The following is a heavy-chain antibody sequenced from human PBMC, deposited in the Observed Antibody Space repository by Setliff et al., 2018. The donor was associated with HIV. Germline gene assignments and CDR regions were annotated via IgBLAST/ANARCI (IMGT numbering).Heavy chain of an antibody. V-gene: IGHV2-70*11. CDR2: IEWDDDK. D-gene: IGHD3-22*01. CDR1: GFSLSTSGMC. Sequence: GSGPTLVNPTQTLTLTCTFSGFSLSTSGMCVSWIRQPPGKALEWLARIEWDDDKYYSTSLKTRLTISKDTSKNQVVLTMTNMDPVDTATYYCARIAGGDSSGYCCNDAFDIWGQGTMVTVSS. J-gene: IGHJ3*02. CDR3: ARIAGGDSSGYCCNDAFDI.